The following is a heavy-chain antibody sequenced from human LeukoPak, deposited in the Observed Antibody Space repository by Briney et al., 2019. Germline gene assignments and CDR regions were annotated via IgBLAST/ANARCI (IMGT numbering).Heavy chain of an antibody. CDR2: MNPNSGNT. CDR3: ARATKRYDSSGYYYDY. V-gene: IGHV1-8*01. CDR1: GYTFTSYD. J-gene: IGHJ4*02. D-gene: IGHD3-22*01. Sequence: ASVKVSCKASGYTFTSYDINWVRQATAQGLEWMGWMNPNSGNTGYAQKFQGRVTMTRNTSITTAYMELSSLRSEDTAVYYCARATKRYDSSGYYYDYWGQGTLVTVSS.